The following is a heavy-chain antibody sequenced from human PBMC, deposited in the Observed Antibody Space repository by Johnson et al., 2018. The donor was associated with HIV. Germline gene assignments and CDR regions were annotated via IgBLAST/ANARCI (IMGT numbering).Heavy chain of an antibody. CDR2: ISGSGGST. CDR1: GFTFSSYA. V-gene: IGHV3-23*04. D-gene: IGHD6-6*01. Sequence: EVQLVESGGGLVKPGGSLRLSCAVYGFTFSSYAMSWVRQAPGKGLEWVSAISGSGGSTYYADSVKGRFTISRDNSKNTLYLQMNSLRAEDTAVYYCARHSTSSTMGAFDIWGQGTMVTVSS. J-gene: IGHJ3*02. CDR3: ARHSTSSTMGAFDI.